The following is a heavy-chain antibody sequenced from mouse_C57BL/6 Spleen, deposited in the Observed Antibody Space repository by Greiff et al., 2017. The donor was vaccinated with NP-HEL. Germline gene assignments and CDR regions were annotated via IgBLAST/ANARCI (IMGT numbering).Heavy chain of an antibody. CDR1: GFTFSSYG. Sequence: VQLQQSGGDLVKPGGSLKLSCAASGFTFSSYGMSWVRQTPDKRLEWVATISSGGSYTYYPDSVKGRFTLSRDNAKNTLYLQMSSLKSEDTAMYYCARREGLRRDYAMDYGGQGTSVTVSS. CDR3: ARREGLRRDYAMDY. V-gene: IGHV5-6*01. J-gene: IGHJ4*01. CDR2: ISSGGSYT. D-gene: IGHD2-4*01.